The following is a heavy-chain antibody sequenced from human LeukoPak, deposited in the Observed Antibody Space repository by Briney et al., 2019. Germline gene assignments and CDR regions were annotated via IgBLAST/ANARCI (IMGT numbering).Heavy chain of an antibody. Sequence: GSSVKVSCKASGGTFSSYAISWVRQAPGQGLEWMGGIIPIFGTANYAQKFQGRVTITADESTSTAYMELSSLRSEDTAVYYCARPYSSGRAYYYYYMDVWGKRDHGHRLL. CDR3: ARPYSSGRAYYYYYMDV. CDR1: GGTFSSYA. D-gene: IGHD6-19*01. J-gene: IGHJ6*03. V-gene: IGHV1-69*01. CDR2: IIPIFGTA.